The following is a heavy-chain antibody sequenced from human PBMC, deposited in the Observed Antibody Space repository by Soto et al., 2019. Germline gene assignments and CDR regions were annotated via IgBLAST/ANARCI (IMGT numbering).Heavy chain of an antibody. CDR1: GDSVSSNSAA. J-gene: IGHJ6*03. Sequence: QSPTLSLTCAISGDSVSSNSAAWNWIRQSPSRGLEWLGRTYYRSKWYNDYAVSVKSRITINPDTSKNQFSLQLNSVTPEDTAVYYCAREVQTGYCSGGSCYPYYYYYYMDVWGKGTTVTVSS. V-gene: IGHV6-1*01. CDR3: AREVQTGYCSGGSCYPYYYYYYMDV. CDR2: TYYRSKWYN. D-gene: IGHD2-15*01.